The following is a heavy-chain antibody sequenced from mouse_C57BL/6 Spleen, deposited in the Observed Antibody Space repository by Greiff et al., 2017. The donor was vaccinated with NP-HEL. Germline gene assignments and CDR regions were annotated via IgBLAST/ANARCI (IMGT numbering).Heavy chain of an antibody. D-gene: IGHD1-1*01. CDR1: GYAFSSSW. J-gene: IGHJ2*01. V-gene: IGHV1-82*01. CDR2: IYPGDGDT. CDR3: ARGITTVVADYFDY. Sequence: VQLQQSGPELVKPGASVKISCKASGYAFSSSWMNWVKQRPGKGLEWIGRIYPGDGDTNYNGKFKGKATLTADKSSSTAYMQLSSLTSEDSAVYVCARGITTVVADYFDYWGQGTTLTVSS.